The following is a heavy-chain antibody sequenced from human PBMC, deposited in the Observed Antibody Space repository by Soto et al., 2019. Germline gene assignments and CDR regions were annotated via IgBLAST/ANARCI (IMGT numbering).Heavy chain of an antibody. CDR2: ISGGGDAT. CDR3: ARTVSGATGRPDLCYFDL. J-gene: IGHJ2*01. Sequence: EVQLLDSGGGLVQPWGSLRLSCAASGFTFSGYALTWVRQAPGKGLAWVSAISGGGDATFYADSVKGRFTISRDNSKNTLYLQLNPLRAEDTAVYYCARTVSGATGRPDLCYFDLWGRGTLVTVSS. CDR1: GFTFSGYA. V-gene: IGHV3-23*01. D-gene: IGHD3-10*01.